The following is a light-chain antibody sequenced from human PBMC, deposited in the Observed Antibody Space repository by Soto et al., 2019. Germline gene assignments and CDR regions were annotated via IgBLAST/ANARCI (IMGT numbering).Light chain of an antibody. V-gene: IGLV1-44*01. Sequence: QSVLTQPPSASGTPGQRVTISCSGSSSNVGSHFVNWYQQLPGTAPKLLMYNNDQRPSGVPDRFSGSKSGTSASLAISGLQSDDEADYYCGSYRISTAVFGTGTKLTVL. CDR1: SSNVGSHF. J-gene: IGLJ1*01. CDR3: GSYRISTAV. CDR2: NND.